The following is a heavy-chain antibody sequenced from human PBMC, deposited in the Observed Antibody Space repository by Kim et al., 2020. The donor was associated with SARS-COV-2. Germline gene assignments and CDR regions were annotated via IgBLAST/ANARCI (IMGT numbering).Heavy chain of an antibody. CDR3: ARQAPSHVLGRYTWFDP. Sequence: SETLSLTCTVSGGSISSSSYYWGWIRQPPGKGLEWIGSIYYSGSTYYNPSLKSRVTISVDTSKNQFSLKLSSVTAADTAVYYCARQAPSHVLGRYTWFDPWGQGTLVTVSS. CDR2: IYYSGST. V-gene: IGHV4-39*01. D-gene: IGHD7-27*01. CDR1: GGSISSSSYY. J-gene: IGHJ5*02.